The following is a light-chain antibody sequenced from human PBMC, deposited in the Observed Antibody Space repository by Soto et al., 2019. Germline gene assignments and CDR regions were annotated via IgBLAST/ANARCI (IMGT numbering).Light chain of an antibody. CDR3: QQSYSSLT. Sequence: DIQMTQSPSSLSASVGDRVTITCRASQSISSYLNWYQQKPGKAPKFLIYAASSLQSGVPSRFSGSGSGTDFTLTINSLQPEDFATYYCQQSYSSLTFGGGTKVEIK. J-gene: IGKJ4*01. CDR1: QSISSY. CDR2: AAS. V-gene: IGKV1-39*01.